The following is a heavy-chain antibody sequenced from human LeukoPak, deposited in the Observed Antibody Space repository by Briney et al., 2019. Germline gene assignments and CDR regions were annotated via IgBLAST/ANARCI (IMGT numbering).Heavy chain of an antibody. D-gene: IGHD3-3*01. V-gene: IGHV4-59*12. CDR1: GGSISNYY. CDR3: ARDASTIFGVVIYMDV. CDR2: IYYSGST. Sequence: SETLSLTCTVSGGSISNYYWSWIRQPPGKGLEWIGYIYYSGSTNYNPSLKSRVTMSVDTSKNQFSLKLSSVTAADTAVYYCARDASTIFGVVIYMDVWGKGTTVTVSS. J-gene: IGHJ6*03.